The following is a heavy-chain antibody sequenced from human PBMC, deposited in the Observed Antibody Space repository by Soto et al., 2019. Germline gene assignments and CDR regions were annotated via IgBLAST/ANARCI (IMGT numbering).Heavy chain of an antibody. CDR3: ARGGLWFGELRYFDY. J-gene: IGHJ4*02. D-gene: IGHD3-10*01. Sequence: SDPLSITYTVSGGSVSSGSYYWSWIRQPPGKGLEWIGYIYYSGSTNYNPSLKSRVTISVDTSKNQFSLKLSSVTAADTAVYYCARGGLWFGELRYFDYWGQGTLVTVSS. V-gene: IGHV4-61*01. CDR1: GGSVSSGSYY. CDR2: IYYSGST.